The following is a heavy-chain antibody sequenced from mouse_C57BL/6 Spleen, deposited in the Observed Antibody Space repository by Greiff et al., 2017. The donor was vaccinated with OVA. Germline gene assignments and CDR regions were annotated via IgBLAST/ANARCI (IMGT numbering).Heavy chain of an antibody. CDR2: IYPGDGDT. V-gene: IGHV1-80*01. J-gene: IGHJ4*01. CDR3: AGEPHYYAMDY. CDR1: GYAFSSYW. Sequence: VQLQQSGAELVKPGASVKISCKASGYAFSSYWMNWVKQRPGKGLEWIGQIYPGDGDTNYNGKFKGKATLTADKSSSTAYMQLSSLTSEDSAVYFCAGEPHYYAMDYWGQGTSVTVSS.